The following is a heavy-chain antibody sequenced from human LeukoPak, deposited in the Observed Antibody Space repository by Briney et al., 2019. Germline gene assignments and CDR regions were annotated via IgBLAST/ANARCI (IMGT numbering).Heavy chain of an antibody. CDR2: INPNSGGT. CDR3: ARTFDFWSGYPSDYYYHYMDV. Sequence: ASVKVSCKASGYTFTGYYMHWVRQAPGQGLEWMGWINPNSGGTNYAQKFQGRVTMTRDTSISTAYMELSRLRSDDTAVYYCARTFDFWSGYPSDYYYHYMDVWGKGTTVTISS. V-gene: IGHV1-2*02. CDR1: GYTFTGYY. D-gene: IGHD3-3*01. J-gene: IGHJ6*03.